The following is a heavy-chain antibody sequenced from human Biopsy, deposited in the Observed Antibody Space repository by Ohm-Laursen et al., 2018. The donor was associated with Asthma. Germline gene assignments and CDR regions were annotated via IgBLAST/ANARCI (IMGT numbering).Heavy chain of an antibody. CDR2: VYYSGST. J-gene: IGHJ4*02. Sequence: GTLSLTCTVSGGSINNFYWSWIRQPPGKGLESIGHVYYSGSTNYNPSPKSRVTISIDASKNQFSLKLTSVIAADTAVYYCARGVDRVTGLLDHFDSWGQGTLVTVSS. V-gene: IGHV4-59*01. CDR3: ARGVDRVTGLLDHFDS. D-gene: IGHD2-21*02. CDR1: GGSINNFY.